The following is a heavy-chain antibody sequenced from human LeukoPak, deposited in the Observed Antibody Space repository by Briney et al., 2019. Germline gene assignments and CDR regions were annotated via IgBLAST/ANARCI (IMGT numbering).Heavy chain of an antibody. V-gene: IGHV3-48*03. CDR2: ISSTGSTI. Sequence: PGGSLRLSCAASGFTFSSYEMNWARQAPGKGLEWVSYISSTGSTIYYADSVRGRFTISRDNAKNSLYLQMNSLRAEDTAVYYCAREVGYDSPHPWGQGTLVTFSS. CDR1: GFTFSSYE. D-gene: IGHD2-15*01. J-gene: IGHJ5*02. CDR3: AREVGYDSPHP.